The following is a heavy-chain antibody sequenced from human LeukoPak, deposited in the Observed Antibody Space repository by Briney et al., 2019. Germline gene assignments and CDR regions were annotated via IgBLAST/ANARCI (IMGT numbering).Heavy chain of an antibody. J-gene: IGHJ6*02. CDR3: ARLDGRPGSYYYYGMDV. CDR1: GFTVSSNY. CDR2: IYSSGST. V-gene: IGHV3-53*01. D-gene: IGHD1-1*01. Sequence: PGGSLRLSCAASGFTVSSNYMSWVRQAPGKGLEWVSVIYSSGSTYYADSVKGRFTISRDNSKNTLYLQMNSLRAEDTAVYYCARLDGRPGSYYYYGMDVWGQGTTVTVSS.